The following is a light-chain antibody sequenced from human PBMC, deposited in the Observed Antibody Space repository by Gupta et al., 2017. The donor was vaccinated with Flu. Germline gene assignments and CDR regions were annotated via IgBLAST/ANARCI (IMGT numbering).Light chain of an antibody. CDR1: QSVSRK. J-gene: IGKJ1*01. Sequence: PATLSWSPGERATLSCRASQSVSRKLAWYQQKPGQAPRLLIYGAYTRATGIPAMFSGSGSGTEFTLTISSLQSEDFAVYYCQQENNCPWTFGQGTKVEIK. V-gene: IGKV3-15*01. CDR2: GAY. CDR3: QQENNCPWT.